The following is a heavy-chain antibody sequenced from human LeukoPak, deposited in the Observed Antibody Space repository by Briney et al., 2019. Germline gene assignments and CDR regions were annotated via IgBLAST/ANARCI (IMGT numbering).Heavy chain of an antibody. V-gene: IGHV3-23*01. CDR1: GFTFTDYA. J-gene: IGHJ2*01. CDR2: ISTSGGST. CDR3: AKRRTTVVTLDS. D-gene: IGHD4-23*01. Sequence: PGGSLRLSCTASGFTFTDYAMSWVRQAPGKGLEWVSAISTSGGSTYYADAVKGRFTISRDNSKNTVYLQMNSLRAEDTAVYYCAKRRTTVVTLDSWGRGTLVTVSS.